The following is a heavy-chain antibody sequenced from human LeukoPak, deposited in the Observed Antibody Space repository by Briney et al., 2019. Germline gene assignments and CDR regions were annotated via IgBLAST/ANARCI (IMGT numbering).Heavy chain of an antibody. J-gene: IGHJ3*01. CDR2: ISSSGSTI. CDR1: GFTFSSYE. CDR3: ARDVTYSSRGWFDP. D-gene: IGHD6-13*01. Sequence: GGSLRLSCAASGFTFSSYEMNWVRQAPGKGLEWVSYISSSGSTIYYADSVKGRFTISRDNAKNSLYLQMNSLRAEDTAVYYCARDVTYSSRGWFDPWGQGTMVTVSS. V-gene: IGHV3-48*03.